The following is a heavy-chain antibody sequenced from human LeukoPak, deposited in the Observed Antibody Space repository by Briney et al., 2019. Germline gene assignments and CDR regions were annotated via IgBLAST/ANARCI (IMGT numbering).Heavy chain of an antibody. CDR2: IYYSGST. J-gene: IGHJ6*02. V-gene: IGHV4-30-4*08. Sequence: SETLSLTCSVSGASIKSSSYYWGWIRQPPGKGLEWIGYIYYSGSTYYNPSLKSRVTISLDTSKNQFSLKLNSVTAADTAVYYCARGNEQLVTKYYYYGMDVWGQGTTVTVSS. CDR3: ARGNEQLVTKYYYYGMDV. D-gene: IGHD6-13*01. CDR1: GASIKSSSYY.